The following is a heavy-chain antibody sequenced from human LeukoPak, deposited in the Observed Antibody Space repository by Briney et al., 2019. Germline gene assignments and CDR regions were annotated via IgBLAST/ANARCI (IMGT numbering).Heavy chain of an antibody. CDR1: GFTFSSYS. J-gene: IGHJ6*03. D-gene: IGHD2-2*01. CDR3: ARDVVPAVTNYYMDV. Sequence: GGSLRLSCAASGFTFSSYSMNWVRQAPGKGLEWVSYISSSSSTIYYADSVKGRFTISRDNAKNSLYLQMNSLRAEDTAVYYCARDVVPAVTNYYMDVWGKGTTVTVSS. V-gene: IGHV3-48*01. CDR2: ISSSSSTI.